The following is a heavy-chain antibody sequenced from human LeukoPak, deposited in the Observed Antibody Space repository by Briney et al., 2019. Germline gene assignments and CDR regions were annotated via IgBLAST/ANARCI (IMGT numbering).Heavy chain of an antibody. V-gene: IGHV4-4*02. J-gene: IGHJ4*02. Sequence: PSETLSLTCGVSGGSISSGYWWSWVRQPPGKGLEWIGEIHHSGRTNYNPSFKGRVTMSIDTSKNQFSLRLSSVAAADTAVYYCARSILRYYYNASGYYPYYFDYWGQGVLVTVSS. CDR1: GGSISSGYW. CDR3: ARSILRYYYNASGYYPYYFDY. CDR2: IHHSGRT. D-gene: IGHD3-22*01.